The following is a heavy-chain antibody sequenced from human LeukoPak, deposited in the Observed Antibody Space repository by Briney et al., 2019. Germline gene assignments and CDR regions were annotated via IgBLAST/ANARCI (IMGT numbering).Heavy chain of an antibody. CDR3: ARGGSRETRRGYHLSSFYMDV. Sequence: PSETLSLTCTVSGGSISSYYWSWIRQPPGKGLEWIGYIYTSGSTNYNPSLKSRVTISVDTSKNQFSLKLSSVTAADTAVYFCARGGSRETRRGYHLSSFYMDVWGKGTAVTVSS. V-gene: IGHV4-4*09. CDR1: GGSISSYY. J-gene: IGHJ6*03. CDR2: IYTSGST. D-gene: IGHD3-10*01.